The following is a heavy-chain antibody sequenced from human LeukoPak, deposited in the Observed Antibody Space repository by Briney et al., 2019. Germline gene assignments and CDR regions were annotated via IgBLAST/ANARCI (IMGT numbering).Heavy chain of an antibody. CDR2: IYYSGST. J-gene: IGHJ3*02. D-gene: IGHD3-16*01. CDR3: ARHWGYAFDI. Sequence: PSETLSLTCTVSGGSISNYYWSWIRQPPGKGLEWIGYIYYSGSTNYNPSLKSRVTISVDTSKNQFSLKLSSVTAADTAVYYCARHWGYAFDIWGQGTMVTVSS. CDR1: GGSISNYY. V-gene: IGHV4-59*08.